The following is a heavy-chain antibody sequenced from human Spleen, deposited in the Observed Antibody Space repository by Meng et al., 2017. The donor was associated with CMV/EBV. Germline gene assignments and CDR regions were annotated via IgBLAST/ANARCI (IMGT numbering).Heavy chain of an antibody. Sequence: VPLQHAGPGLVNPSDTLSLPCPVAGGSISSYYWSWIRPPAGNGLEWIGRIYTSGSTNYNPSLKSRVTMSVDTSKNQFSLKLSSVTAADTAVYYCAREVIYSGYDRNFDYWGQGTLVTVSS. V-gene: IGHV4-4*07. D-gene: IGHD5-12*01. CDR1: GGSISSYY. CDR3: AREVIYSGYDRNFDY. J-gene: IGHJ4*02. CDR2: IYTSGST.